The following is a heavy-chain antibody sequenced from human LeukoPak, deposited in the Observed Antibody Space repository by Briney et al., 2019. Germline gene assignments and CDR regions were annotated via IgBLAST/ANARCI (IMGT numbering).Heavy chain of an antibody. CDR2: IYHSGST. D-gene: IGHD5-12*01. J-gene: IGHJ4*02. V-gene: IGHV4-59*01. CDR3: ARGGGYASPIGY. CDR1: GGSISTYY. Sequence: SETLSLTCTPSGGSISTYYWSWIRQPPGKGLEWIGYIYHSGSTNYNPSLKSRVTISVDTSKNQFSLKLSSVTAADTAVYYCARGGGYASPIGYWGQGALVTVSS.